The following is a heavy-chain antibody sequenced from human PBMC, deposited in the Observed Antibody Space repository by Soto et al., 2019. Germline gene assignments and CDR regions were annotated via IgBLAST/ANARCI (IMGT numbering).Heavy chain of an antibody. J-gene: IGHJ6*02. Sequence: ASVKVSCKASGGTFSSYAISWVRQAPGQGLEWMGGIIPIFGTANYAQKFQGRVTITADESTSTAYMELSSLRSEDTAVYYCARALVNMLGWGMDVWGQGTTVTVSS. D-gene: IGHD3-3*01. CDR2: IIPIFGTA. CDR1: GGTFSSYA. V-gene: IGHV1-69*13. CDR3: ARALVNMLGWGMDV.